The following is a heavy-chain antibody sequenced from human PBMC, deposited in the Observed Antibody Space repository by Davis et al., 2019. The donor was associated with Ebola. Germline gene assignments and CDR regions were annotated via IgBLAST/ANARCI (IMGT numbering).Heavy chain of an antibody. J-gene: IGHJ4*02. CDR1: GYTFTNYD. CDR2: MNPNSGNT. Sequence: AASVKVSCKASGYTFTNYDINWVRQATGQGLEWVGWMNPNSGNTGYAQKVQGRVTMTRNTSISTAYMELSSLRSEDTAVYYCARGPESCRSFSCPYYFDSWGQGTLVAVS. D-gene: IGHD2-2*01. CDR3: ARGPESCRSFSCPYYFDS. V-gene: IGHV1-8*01.